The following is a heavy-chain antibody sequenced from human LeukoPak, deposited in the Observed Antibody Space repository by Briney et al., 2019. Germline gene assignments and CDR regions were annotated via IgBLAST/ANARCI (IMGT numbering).Heavy chain of an antibody. CDR3: AKRGGALSD. V-gene: IGHV1-2*02. J-gene: IGHJ4*02. D-gene: IGHD2-21*01. CDR1: GYTFTGYY. CDR2: INPNNGDT. Sequence: GASVKVSCKASGYTFTGYYMHWVRQAPGQGLEWMGWINPNNGDTKSAPEFQGRVAMTRVTSINTAYMEMTGLTPADTAIYYCAKRGGALSDWGQGTLVTVSS.